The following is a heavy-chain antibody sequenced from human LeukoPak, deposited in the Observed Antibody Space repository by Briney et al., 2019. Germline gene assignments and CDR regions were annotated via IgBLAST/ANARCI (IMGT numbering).Heavy chain of an antibody. D-gene: IGHD3-22*01. CDR3: AGDSSGYYTIDY. J-gene: IGHJ4*02. Sequence: ASVKVSCKASGYTFTGYYMHWVRQAPGQGLEWMGWINPNSGGTNYAQKFQGRVTMTRDTSISTAYMELSRLRSDDTAVYYCAGDSSGYYTIDYWGQGTLVTVSS. CDR2: INPNSGGT. CDR1: GYTFTGYY. V-gene: IGHV1-2*02.